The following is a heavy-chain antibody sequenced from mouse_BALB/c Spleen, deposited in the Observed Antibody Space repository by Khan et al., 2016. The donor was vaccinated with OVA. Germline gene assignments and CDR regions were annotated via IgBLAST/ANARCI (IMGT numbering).Heavy chain of an antibody. V-gene: IGHV3-2*02. CDR2: ISYSGNT. Sequence: DVKLQESGPGLVKPSQSLSLTCTVTGYSITSEFAWNWIRQFPGNKLEWMGYISYSGNTRYNPSLKSLISITRDTSRNQFFLQLNSLTTEDTATYHCERKDYNDYDPFPYWGQGTLVTVSA. D-gene: IGHD2-4*01. CDR3: ERKDYNDYDPFPY. CDR1: GYSITSEFA. J-gene: IGHJ3*01.